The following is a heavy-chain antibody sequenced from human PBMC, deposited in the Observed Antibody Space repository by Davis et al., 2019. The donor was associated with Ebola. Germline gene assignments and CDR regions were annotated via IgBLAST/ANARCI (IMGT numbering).Heavy chain of an antibody. CDR1: GASISSSNYY. Sequence: SETLSLTCTVSGASISSSNYYWGWIRQPPGKGLEWIGSIYYSGSTYYNPSLKSRVTISVDTSKNQFSLKLSSVTAADTAVYYCARVTYYDFWSGPNWFDLWGQGTLVTVSS. V-gene: IGHV4-39*07. CDR2: IYYSGST. J-gene: IGHJ5*02. D-gene: IGHD3-3*01. CDR3: ARVTYYDFWSGPNWFDL.